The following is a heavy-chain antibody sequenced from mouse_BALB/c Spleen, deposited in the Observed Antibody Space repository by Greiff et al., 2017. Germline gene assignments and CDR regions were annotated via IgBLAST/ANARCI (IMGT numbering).Heavy chain of an antibody. Sequence: QVQLQQSGAELVRPGVSVKISCKGSGYTFTDYAMHWVKQSHAKSLEWIGVISTYYGDASYNQKFKGKATMTVDKSSSTAYMELARLTSEDSAIYYCARSGQRGLRGAMDYWGQGTSVTVSS. D-gene: IGHD3-2*01. J-gene: IGHJ4*01. CDR1: GYTFTDYA. V-gene: IGHV1S137*01. CDR2: ISTYYGDA. CDR3: ARSGQRGLRGAMDY.